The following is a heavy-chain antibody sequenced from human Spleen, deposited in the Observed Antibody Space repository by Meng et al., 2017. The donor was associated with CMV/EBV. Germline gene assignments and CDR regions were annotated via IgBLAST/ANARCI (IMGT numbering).Heavy chain of an antibody. CDR2: ISSSSSTI. CDR3: ARQDSGSYFFPAHFDY. J-gene: IGHJ4*02. Sequence: GESLKISCAASGFTFNSYSMNWVRQAPGKGLEWVSYISSSSSTIYYADSVKGRFTISRDNAKNSLYLQMNSLRAEDTAVYYCARQDSGSYFFPAHFDYWGQGTLVTVSS. CDR1: GFTFNSYS. V-gene: IGHV3-48*04. D-gene: IGHD1-26*01.